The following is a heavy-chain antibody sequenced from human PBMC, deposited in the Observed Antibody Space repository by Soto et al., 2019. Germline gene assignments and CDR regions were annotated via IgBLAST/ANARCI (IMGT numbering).Heavy chain of an antibody. Sequence: SETLSVTCTVSVRSFSSQSWSWIRQPAGKGLEWIGRIYNGGIPLIHPSLEIRVALSLDTSKNQFSLTLSSVAAADTATYYCASQDYDKSVYYFDYWGRGTLVAVS. CDR1: VRSFSSQS. D-gene: IGHD3-22*01. J-gene: IGHJ4*02. CDR2: IYNGGIP. V-gene: IGHV4-4*07. CDR3: ASQDYDKSVYYFDY.